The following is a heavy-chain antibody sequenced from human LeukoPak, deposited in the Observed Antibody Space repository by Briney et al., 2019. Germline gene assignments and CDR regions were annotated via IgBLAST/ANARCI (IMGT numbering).Heavy chain of an antibody. D-gene: IGHD1-26*01. Sequence: GSLRLSCAASGFTFSSYAMHWVRQAPGKGLEWVAVISYDGSNKYYADSVKGRFTISRDNSKNTLYLQMNSLRAEDTAVYYCARGGGSYYGDNQNFDYWGQGTLVTVSS. CDR3: ARGGGSYYGDNQNFDY. J-gene: IGHJ4*02. CDR2: ISYDGSNK. CDR1: GFTFSSYA. V-gene: IGHV3-30-3*01.